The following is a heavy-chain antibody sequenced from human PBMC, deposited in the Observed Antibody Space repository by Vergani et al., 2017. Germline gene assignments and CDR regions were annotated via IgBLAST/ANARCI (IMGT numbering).Heavy chain of an antibody. J-gene: IGHJ4*02. V-gene: IGHV2-5*02. CDR1: GFSLSTSGVG. D-gene: IGHD3-22*01. Sequence: QITLKESGPTLVKPTQTLTLTCTFSGFSLSTSGVGVGWIRQPPGKALEWLALIYWDDDTRYSPSLKSRPTITKDTSKNQVVLTMTNMDPVDTATYYCARWTLYYYDSSGYYRPYYFDYWGQGTLVTVSS. CDR3: ARWTLYYYDSSGYYRPYYFDY. CDR2: IYWDDDT.